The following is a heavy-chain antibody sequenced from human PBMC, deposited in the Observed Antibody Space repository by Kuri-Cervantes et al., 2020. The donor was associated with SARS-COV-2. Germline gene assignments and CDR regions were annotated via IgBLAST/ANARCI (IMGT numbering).Heavy chain of an antibody. Sequence: ASVKVSCKASGYTFTGYYMYWVRQAPGQGLEWMGWINPNSGGTNYAQKFQGRVTMTRDTSIGTAYMELSRLRSDDTAVYYCARDFGFSVLLYWFDPWGQGTLVTVSS. CDR3: ARDFGFSVLLYWFDP. CDR2: INPNSGGT. J-gene: IGHJ5*02. CDR1: GYTFTGYY. D-gene: IGHD2-2*01. V-gene: IGHV1-2*02.